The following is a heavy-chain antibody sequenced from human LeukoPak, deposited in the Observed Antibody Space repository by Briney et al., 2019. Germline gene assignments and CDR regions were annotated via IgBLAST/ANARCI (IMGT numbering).Heavy chain of an antibody. D-gene: IGHD1-26*01. Sequence: SETLSLTCTVSGGSISSSSYYWSWIRQPAGKGLEWIGRIYTSGSTNYNPSLKSRVTMSVDTSKNQFSLKLSSVTAADTAVYYCAREDIVGATVLSVAFDIWGQGTMVTVSS. J-gene: IGHJ3*02. CDR1: GGSISSSSYY. CDR2: IYTSGST. CDR3: AREDIVGATVLSVAFDI. V-gene: IGHV4-61*02.